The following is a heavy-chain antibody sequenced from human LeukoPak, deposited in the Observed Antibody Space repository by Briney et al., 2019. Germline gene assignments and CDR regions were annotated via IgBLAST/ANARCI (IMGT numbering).Heavy chain of an antibody. CDR2: IYYSGST. J-gene: IGHJ4*02. D-gene: IGHD3-22*01. CDR3: ARTYYYDSSGYYYYFDY. CDR1: GGSISSGSYY. V-gene: IGHV4-39*07. Sequence: SETLSLTCTVSGGSISSGSYYWGWIRQPPGKGLEWIGSIYYSGSTYYNPSLKSRVTISVDTSKNQFSLKLSSVTAADTAVYYCARTYYYDSSGYYYYFDYWGQGTLVTVSS.